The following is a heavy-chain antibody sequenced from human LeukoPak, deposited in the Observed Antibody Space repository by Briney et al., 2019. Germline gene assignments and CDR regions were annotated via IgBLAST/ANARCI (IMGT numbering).Heavy chain of an antibody. Sequence: GGSLRLSCAASGFTFSSYAMSWVRQAPGKGLEWVSAISGSGGSTYYADSVKGRFTISRDNSKNTLYLQMNSLRAEDTAVYYCAKRARDVLWFGELNGPIDYWGQGTLVTVSS. J-gene: IGHJ4*02. CDR1: GFTFSSYA. CDR2: ISGSGGST. CDR3: AKRARDVLWFGELNGPIDY. V-gene: IGHV3-23*01. D-gene: IGHD3-10*01.